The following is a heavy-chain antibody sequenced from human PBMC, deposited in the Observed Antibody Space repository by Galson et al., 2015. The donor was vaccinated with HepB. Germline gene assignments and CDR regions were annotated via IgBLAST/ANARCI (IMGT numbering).Heavy chain of an antibody. CDR3: TRRYRYYDSSGYYYYYMDV. J-gene: IGHJ6*03. CDR1: GFTFSGSA. CDR2: IRSKANSYAT. Sequence: SLRLSCAASGFTFSGSAMHWVRQASGKGLEWVGRIRSKANSYATAYAASVEGRYTISRDDSKNTAYLQMNSLKTEDTAVYYCTRRYRYYDSSGYYYYYMDVWGKGTTVTVSS. V-gene: IGHV3-73*01. D-gene: IGHD3-22*01.